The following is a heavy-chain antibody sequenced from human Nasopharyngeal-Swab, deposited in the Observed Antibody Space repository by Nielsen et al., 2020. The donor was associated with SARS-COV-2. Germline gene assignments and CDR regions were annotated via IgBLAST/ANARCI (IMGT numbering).Heavy chain of an antibody. Sequence: GESLKISCVASGFTFSNYGLHWVRQTPGKGLEWVAVLWYDGSNKDYADSLKGRLTISRDDSKNTLYLQMNSLRAEDTAVYYCARGWSYGNDYWGQGTLVTVSS. J-gene: IGHJ4*02. CDR1: GFTFSNYG. CDR2: LWYDGSNK. CDR3: ARGWSYGNDY. V-gene: IGHV3-33*01. D-gene: IGHD5-18*01.